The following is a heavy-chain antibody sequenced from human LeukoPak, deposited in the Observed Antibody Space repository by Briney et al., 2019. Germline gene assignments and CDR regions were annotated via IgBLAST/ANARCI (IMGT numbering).Heavy chain of an antibody. CDR1: VFTFSSYA. V-gene: IGHV3-23*01. J-gene: IGHJ4*02. Sequence: PGGSLRLSCAASVFTFSSYAMSWVRQAPGKGLEWVSVISGSGGRTYYADSVKGRFTISRDNSKNTLYVQMNSLRAEDTAVYYCAKDLLAATIDYYFDYWGQGTLVTVSS. CDR3: AKDLLAATIDYYFDY. CDR2: ISGSGGRT. D-gene: IGHD5-12*01.